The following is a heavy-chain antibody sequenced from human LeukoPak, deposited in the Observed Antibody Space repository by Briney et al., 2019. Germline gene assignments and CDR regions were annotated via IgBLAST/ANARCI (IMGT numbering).Heavy chain of an antibody. J-gene: IGHJ6*03. CDR1: GYTFTDYY. CDR3: ARGVAGPYYYYYMDV. D-gene: IGHD6-19*01. V-gene: IGHV1-2*02. CDR2: INLNSGGT. Sequence: ASVKVSCKASGYTFTDYYMHWVRQAPGQGLEWMGWINLNSGGTNYAQKFQGRVTMTRDTSISTAYMELSRLTSDDTAVYYCARGVAGPYYYYYMDVWGRGTTVTVSS.